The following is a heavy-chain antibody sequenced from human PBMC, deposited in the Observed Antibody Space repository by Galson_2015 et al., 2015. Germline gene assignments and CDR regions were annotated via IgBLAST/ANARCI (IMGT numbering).Heavy chain of an antibody. V-gene: IGHV3-30-3*01. CDR2: ISYDGSNK. J-gene: IGHJ4*02. CDR3: AREAGGQWLAYYFDY. Sequence: SLRLSCAASGFTFSSYAMHWVRQAPGKGLEWVAVISYDGSNKYYADSVKGRFTISRDNSKNTLYLQMNSLRAEDTAVYYCAREAGGQWLAYYFDYWGQGTLVTVSS. D-gene: IGHD6-19*01. CDR1: GFTFSSYA.